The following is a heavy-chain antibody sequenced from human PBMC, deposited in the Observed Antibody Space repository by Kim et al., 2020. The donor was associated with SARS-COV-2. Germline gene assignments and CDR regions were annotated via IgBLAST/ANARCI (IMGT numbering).Heavy chain of an antibody. Sequence: GGSLRLSCAASGSTFSTCDMHWVRQATGKGLEWVSTIGIGGDTYYPGSVKGRFTISRDNAKNSLYLQMNSLRAGDTAVYYCTSLPKGSAAPQNCGLDVWGQRTPVTVFS. J-gene: IGHJ6*02. V-gene: IGHV3-13*01. CDR2: IGIGGDT. D-gene: IGHD6-13*01. CDR3: TSLPKGSAAPQNCGLDV. CDR1: GSTFSTCD.